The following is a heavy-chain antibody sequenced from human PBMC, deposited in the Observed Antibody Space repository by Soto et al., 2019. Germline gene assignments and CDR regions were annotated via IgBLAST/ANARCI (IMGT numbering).Heavy chain of an antibody. CDR1: GYTFISYF. J-gene: IGHJ6*02. V-gene: IGHV1-46*03. D-gene: IGHD6-19*01. CDR2: IHSSGGST. CDR3: ARDRVAVAGIRYYYYGMDV. Sequence: QVQLVQSGAEVKKPGASVKVSCKASGYTFISYFIHWVRQAPGQGLEWMGIIHSSGGSTSYPQKFQGRVTMTRDPSPSTVYMELSSLRSEDTAVYYCARDRVAVAGIRYYYYGMDVWGQGTTVTVSS.